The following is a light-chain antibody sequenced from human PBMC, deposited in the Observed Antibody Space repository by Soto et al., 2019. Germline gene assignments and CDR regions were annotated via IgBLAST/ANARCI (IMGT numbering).Light chain of an antibody. V-gene: IGLV1-40*01. CDR2: GNS. J-gene: IGLJ3*02. Sequence: QSLLTQPPSVSGAPGQRVTISCTGSSSNIGAGYDVHWYQQLPGTAPKLLIYGNSNRPSGVPDRFSGSKSGTSXSXAIXGXXXXXXXXYYCQSYDSSLSGSVFGGGTKLTVL. CDR3: QSYDSSLSGSV. CDR1: SSNIGAGYD.